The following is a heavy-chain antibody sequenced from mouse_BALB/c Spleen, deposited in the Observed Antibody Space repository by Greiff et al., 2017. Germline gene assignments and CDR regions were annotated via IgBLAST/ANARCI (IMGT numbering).Heavy chain of an antibody. J-gene: IGHJ3*01. V-gene: IGHV6-6*02. Sequence: EVKLMESGGGLVQPGGSMKLSCVASGFTFSNYWMNWVRQSPEEGLEWVAEIRLKSNNYATHYAESVKGRFTISRDDSKSSVYLQMNNLRAEDTGIYYCTRDGYWFAYWGQGTLVTVSA. CDR2: IRLKSNNYAT. CDR3: TRDGYWFAY. D-gene: IGHD1-2*01. CDR1: GFTFSNYW.